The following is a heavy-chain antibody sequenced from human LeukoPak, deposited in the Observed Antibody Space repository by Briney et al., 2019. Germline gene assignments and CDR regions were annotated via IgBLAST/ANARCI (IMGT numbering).Heavy chain of an antibody. D-gene: IGHD1-1*01. J-gene: IGHJ4*02. V-gene: IGHV4-38-2*02. CDR1: GYSISSGYY. CDR3: ARVPGYLVDY. Sequence: SETLSLTCTVSGYSISSGYYWGWIRQPPGKGLEWIGSIYHSGSTYYNPSLKSRVTISVDTSKNQFSLKLSSVTAADTAVYYCARVPGYLVDYWGQGTLVIVSS. CDR2: IYHSGST.